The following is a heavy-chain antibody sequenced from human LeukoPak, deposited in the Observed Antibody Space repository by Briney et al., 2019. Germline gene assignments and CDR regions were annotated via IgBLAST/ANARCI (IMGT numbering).Heavy chain of an antibody. CDR3: AKDLGITMFRGVIPDY. D-gene: IGHD3-10*01. J-gene: IGHJ4*02. Sequence: GGSLRLSCAASGFTFSSYGMYWVRQAPGKGLEWVAFIRYDGSNKYYADSVKGRFTISRDNSKNTLYLQMNSLRPEDTAVYYCAKDLGITMFRGVIPDYWGQGTLVTVSS. V-gene: IGHV3-30*02. CDR2: IRYDGSNK. CDR1: GFTFSSYG.